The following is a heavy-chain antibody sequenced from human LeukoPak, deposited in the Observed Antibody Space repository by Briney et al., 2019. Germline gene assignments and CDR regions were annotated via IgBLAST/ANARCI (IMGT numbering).Heavy chain of an antibody. V-gene: IGHV4-59*12. Sequence: SETLSLTCTVSGGSISSYYWSWIRQPAGKGLEWIAYIHDSGSTYNNPSLKTRLSISIDTSKNQFSLKLNSVSAADTAVYYCARVVAAAGNNWFDPWGQGTLVTVSS. CDR1: GGSISSYY. CDR3: ARVVAAAGNNWFDP. J-gene: IGHJ5*02. D-gene: IGHD6-13*01. CDR2: IHDSGST.